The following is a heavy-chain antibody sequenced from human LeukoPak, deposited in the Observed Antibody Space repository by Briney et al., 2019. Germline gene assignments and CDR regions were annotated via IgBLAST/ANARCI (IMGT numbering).Heavy chain of an antibody. V-gene: IGHV4-30-2*01. Sequence: SETLSLTCAVSGGSVNTGGFSWSWIRQPPGQGLEWIGYVYRSGSTFYNPSLHSRVVMSLDKSNNRFSLQLHSVTAADTAMYFCARNVGLAAATAAGAFGVWGQGTMVTVSS. J-gene: IGHJ3*01. D-gene: IGHD6-25*01. CDR2: VYRSGST. CDR1: GGSVNTGGFS. CDR3: ARNVGLAAATAAGAFGV.